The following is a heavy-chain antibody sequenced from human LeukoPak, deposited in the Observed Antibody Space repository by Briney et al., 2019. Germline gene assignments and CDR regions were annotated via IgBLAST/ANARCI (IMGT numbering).Heavy chain of an antibody. D-gene: IGHD1-26*01. V-gene: IGHV3-23*01. CDR2: ISGGGGST. CDR1: GITFTSYS. Sequence: GGSLRLSCAASGITFTSYSMNWVRQAPGKGLEWVSTISGGGGSTYYADSVKGRFTTSRDNSKNTLYLQVNSLRAEDTAVYYCAKGGKWDVTPFDYWGQGTLVTVSS. CDR3: AKGGKWDVTPFDY. J-gene: IGHJ4*02.